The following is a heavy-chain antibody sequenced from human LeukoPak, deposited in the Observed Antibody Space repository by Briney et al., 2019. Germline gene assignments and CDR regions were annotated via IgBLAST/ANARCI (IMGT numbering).Heavy chain of an antibody. CDR1: GGSFSGYY. D-gene: IGHD3-22*01. CDR2: INHSGST. CDR3: ARRGWGYYDSSGYYRFDY. V-gene: IGHV4-34*01. J-gene: IGHJ4*02. Sequence: PSETLSLTCAVYGGSFSGYYWSWIRQPPGKGLEWIGEINHSGSTNYNPSLTSRVTISVDTSKNQFSLKLSSVTAADTAVYYCARRGWGYYDSSGYYRFDYWGQGTLVTVSS.